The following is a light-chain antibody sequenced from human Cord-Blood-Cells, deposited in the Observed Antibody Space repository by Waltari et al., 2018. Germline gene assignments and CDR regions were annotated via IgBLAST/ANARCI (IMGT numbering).Light chain of an antibody. CDR2: DVS. CDR3: SSYTSSSTGV. V-gene: IGLV2-14*03. Sequence: QSALTQPASVSGSPGQSITISCTGTSSDVGGYNYVSWYQHHPGKAPKLMIYDVSNRPSWVSDRFSGSKSGNTASLTSSGLQAEDEADYYCSSYTSSSTGVFGGGTKLTVL. CDR1: SSDVGGYNY. J-gene: IGLJ3*02.